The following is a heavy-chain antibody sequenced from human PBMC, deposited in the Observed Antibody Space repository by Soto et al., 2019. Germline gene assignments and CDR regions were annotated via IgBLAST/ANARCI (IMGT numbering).Heavy chain of an antibody. D-gene: IGHD2-15*01. V-gene: IGHV1-3*01. CDR3: ARDLGGGTDY. CDR1: GYTFTSYA. CDR2: INAGNGNT. Sequence: QVQLVQSGAEVKKPGASVKVSCKASGYTFTSYAMQWVRQAPGQRLEWMGWINAGNGNTKYSQKFQGRVTITRDTSASTAYTELSSGRSEETDVYYCARDLGGGTDYWGQGTLVTVSS. J-gene: IGHJ4*02.